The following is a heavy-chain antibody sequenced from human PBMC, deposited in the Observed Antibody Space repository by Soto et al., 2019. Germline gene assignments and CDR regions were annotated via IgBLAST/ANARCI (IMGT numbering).Heavy chain of an antibody. Sequence: QVQLVQSGAEEKKPGASVKVSCKASGYTFTSYAMHWVRQAPGQRLEWMGWINAGNGNTKYSQKFQGRVTITRDTSARTAYMELSSLRSEDTAVYYCARGGRYCISTSCQNDYYYYYGMDVWGQGTTVTVSS. CDR3: ARGGRYCISTSCQNDYYYYYGMDV. D-gene: IGHD2-2*01. CDR1: GYTFTSYA. CDR2: INAGNGNT. V-gene: IGHV1-3*05. J-gene: IGHJ6*02.